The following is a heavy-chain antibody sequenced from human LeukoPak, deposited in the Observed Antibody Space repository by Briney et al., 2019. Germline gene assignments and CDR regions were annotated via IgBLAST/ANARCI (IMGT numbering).Heavy chain of an antibody. CDR3: ARQRYSTSSCDS. V-gene: IGHV4-59*01. J-gene: IGHJ4*02. CDR1: GGSISTYY. CDR2: IYYSGSS. D-gene: IGHD6-6*01. Sequence: SGTLALTCRVSGGSISTYYWSWIRPPPGKGLEWIGNIYYSGSSYYNPSLKSRVTVSVDTAKNQFSLKLSSATAADTAVYYCARQRYSTSSCDSWGQGTLVTVST.